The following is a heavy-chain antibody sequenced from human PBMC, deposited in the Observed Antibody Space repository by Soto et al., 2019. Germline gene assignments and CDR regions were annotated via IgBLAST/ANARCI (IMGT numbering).Heavy chain of an antibody. CDR1: GGSFIHYY. J-gene: IGHJ6*02. CDR2: VNHSGSP. CDR3: ARDRNYYGMXV. Sequence: SETLXLTCALHGGSFIHYYWSWIRQPPGKGLEWIGEVNHSGSPNYNPSFKSRVAISVDTSKNHFSLKVYSVTAADTALYFCARDRNYYGMXVWGPGSTVXVSS. V-gene: IGHV4-34*01.